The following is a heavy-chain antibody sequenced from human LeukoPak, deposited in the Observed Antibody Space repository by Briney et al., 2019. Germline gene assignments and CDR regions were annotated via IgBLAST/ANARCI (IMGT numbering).Heavy chain of an antibody. D-gene: IGHD4-11*01. CDR1: GFTFSSYN. CDR2: ITSSNYI. V-gene: IGHV3-21*01. J-gene: IGHJ4*02. Sequence: GGSLRLSCAASGFTFSSYNMNWVRQAPGKGLEWVSSITSSNYIYYADSVKGRFTISRDNAKNSLYLTMNSLRAEDTAVYYCASPFHSNYDPFDYWGQGTLVTVSS. CDR3: ASPFHSNYDPFDY.